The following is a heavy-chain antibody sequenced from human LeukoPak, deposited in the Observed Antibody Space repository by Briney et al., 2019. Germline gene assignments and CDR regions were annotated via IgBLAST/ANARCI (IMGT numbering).Heavy chain of an antibody. J-gene: IGHJ6*03. CDR1: GDSISEYY. CDR2: IYYTGST. Sequence: SETLSLTCTVSGDSISEYYWTWIRQAPGKGLEWIGYIYYTGSTNYNPSLKSRVTISVDTSKNQFSLRRSSVTAADTAVYYCARGGWNYYYYYMDVWGKGTTVTVSS. V-gene: IGHV4-59*01. CDR3: ARGGWNYYYYYMDV. D-gene: IGHD2-15*01.